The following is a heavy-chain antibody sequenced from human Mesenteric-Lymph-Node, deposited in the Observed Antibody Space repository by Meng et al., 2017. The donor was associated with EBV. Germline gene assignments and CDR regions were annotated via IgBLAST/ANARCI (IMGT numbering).Heavy chain of an antibody. J-gene: IGHJ5*02. CDR1: GYIFTKYE. D-gene: IGHD3-22*01. V-gene: IGHV1-3*01. Sequence: HLVQAGSEVKRPGAPVMVSCNASGYIFTKYEMNWVRQAPGQGLEWMGWSNVGNGDTKYSQKFHGRVTITRDTSATTAYMELRSLTSEDTAVYYCARDSTGDSRRFDPWGQGTLVTVSS. CDR2: SNVGNGDT. CDR3: ARDSTGDSRRFDP.